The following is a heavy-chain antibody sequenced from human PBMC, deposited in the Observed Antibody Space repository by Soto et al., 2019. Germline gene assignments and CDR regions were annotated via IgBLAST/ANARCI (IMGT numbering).Heavy chain of an antibody. CDR1: GGSISSSSYY. V-gene: IGHV4-39*01. CDR3: ARHDGEHSSGYHYYYYGMDV. Sequence: QLQLQESGPGLVKPSETLSLTCTVSGGSISSSSYYWGWIRQPPGKGLEWIGSIYYSGSTYYNPSLKSRVTISVDTSKNQFSLKLSSVTAADTAVYYCARHDGEHSSGYHYYYYGMDVWGQGTTVTVSS. J-gene: IGHJ6*02. D-gene: IGHD3-22*01. CDR2: IYYSGST.